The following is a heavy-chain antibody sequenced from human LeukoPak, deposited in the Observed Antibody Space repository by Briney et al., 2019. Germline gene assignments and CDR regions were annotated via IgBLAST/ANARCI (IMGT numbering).Heavy chain of an antibody. CDR1: GYSFTSYY. J-gene: IGHJ5*02. Sequence: ASVKVSCKASGYSFTSYYMHWVRQAPGQGLEWMGFINPSGSSAAYAQRFQGRLTMTRDMFTSTDYMELTSLTSDDTAVYYCARDNSVGETAWWFDPWGQGTLVTVSS. CDR3: ARDNSVGETAWWFDP. D-gene: IGHD1-26*01. V-gene: IGHV1-46*01. CDR2: INPSGSSA.